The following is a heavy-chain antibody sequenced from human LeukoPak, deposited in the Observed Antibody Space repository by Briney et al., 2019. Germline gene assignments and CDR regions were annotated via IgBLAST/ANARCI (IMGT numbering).Heavy chain of an antibody. CDR1: GFTFSSYA. CDR3: ARDFSRFGELMDY. D-gene: IGHD3-10*01. Sequence: GRSLRLSCAASGFTFSSYAMHWVRQAPGKGLEWVAVISYDGSNKYYADSVKGRFTISRDNSKNTLYLQMNSLRAEDTAVYYCARDFSRFGELMDYWGQGTLVTVSS. J-gene: IGHJ4*02. CDR2: ISYDGSNK. V-gene: IGHV3-30-3*01.